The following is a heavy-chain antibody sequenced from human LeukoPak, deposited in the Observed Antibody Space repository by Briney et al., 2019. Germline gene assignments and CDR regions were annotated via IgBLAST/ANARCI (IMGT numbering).Heavy chain of an antibody. D-gene: IGHD1-26*01. CDR2: IYPGDSDT. CDR1: GYXFLTYW. CDR3: ARGSIVGGDWFDP. V-gene: IGHV5-51*01. J-gene: IGHJ5*02. Sequence: GESLKISCNASGYXFLTYWICWVRQMPGKGLEWMGIIYPGDSDTRYSPSFQGQVTISADQSISTAYLQWSSLKASDTAMYYCARGSIVGGDWFDPWGQGTLVTVSS.